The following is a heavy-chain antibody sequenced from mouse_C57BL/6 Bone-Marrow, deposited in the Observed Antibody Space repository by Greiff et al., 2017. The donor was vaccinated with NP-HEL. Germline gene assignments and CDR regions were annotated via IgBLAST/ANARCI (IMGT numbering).Heavy chain of an antibody. J-gene: IGHJ4*01. CDR2: INPNNGGT. Sequence: EVQLQQSGPELVKPGASVKIPCKASGYTFTDYNMDWVKQSHGKSLEWIGDINPNNGGTIYNQKFKGKATLTVDKSSSTAYMGLRSLTSEDTAVYYCAREGYYGSSNYYAMDYWGQGTSVTVSS. CDR3: AREGYYGSSNYYAMDY. D-gene: IGHD1-1*01. CDR1: GYTFTDYN. V-gene: IGHV1-18*01.